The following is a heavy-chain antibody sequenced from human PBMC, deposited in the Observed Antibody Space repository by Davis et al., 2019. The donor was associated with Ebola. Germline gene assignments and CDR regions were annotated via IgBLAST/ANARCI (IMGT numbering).Heavy chain of an antibody. V-gene: IGHV3-15*01. CDR1: GFTFSDAW. J-gene: IGHJ6*03. Sequence: PGGSLRLSCAASGFTFSDAWMNWVRQAPGKGLEWVGRIKSKSDGGTTDFAAPVKGRFTISRDDSKNTLYLQMNSLGTEDTAVYYCSTEQRELRLYYYYMDVWGKGTTVTVSS. D-gene: IGHD6-25*01. CDR3: STEQRELRLYYYYMDV. CDR2: IKSKSDGGTT.